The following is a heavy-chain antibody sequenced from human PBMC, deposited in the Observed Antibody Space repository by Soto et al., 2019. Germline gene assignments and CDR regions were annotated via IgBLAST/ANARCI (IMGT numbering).Heavy chain of an antibody. J-gene: IGHJ6*02. CDR2: INPNSGGT. D-gene: IGHD6-19*01. V-gene: IGHV1-2*04. CDR1: GYTFTGYY. Sequence: ASVKVSCKASGYTFTGYYMHWVRQAPGQGLEWMGWINPNSGGTNYAQKFQGWVTMTRDTSISTAYMELSRLRSDDTAVYYCARGVAGYSSGWTLYYYYGMDVWGPGTTVTVSS. CDR3: ARGVAGYSSGWTLYYYYGMDV.